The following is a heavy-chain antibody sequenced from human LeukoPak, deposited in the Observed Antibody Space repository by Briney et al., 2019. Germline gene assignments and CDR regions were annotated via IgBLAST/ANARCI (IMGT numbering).Heavy chain of an antibody. CDR3: ARGSPSSDIAVAPFDY. Sequence: SETLCLTCAVYGGSFSGYYWSWIRQPPGKGLEWIGEINHSGSTYYNPSLKSRVTISVDTSKNQFSLKLSSLTAADTAVYYCARGSPSSDIAVAPFDYWGQGTLVTVSS. D-gene: IGHD6-19*01. V-gene: IGHV4-34*01. J-gene: IGHJ4*02. CDR2: INHSGST. CDR1: GGSFSGYY.